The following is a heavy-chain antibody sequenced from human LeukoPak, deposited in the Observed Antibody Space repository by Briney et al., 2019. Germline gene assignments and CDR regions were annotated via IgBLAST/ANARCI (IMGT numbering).Heavy chain of an antibody. CDR2: ISTSSGNT. D-gene: IGHD3-16*01. Sequence: ASVKVSCKSSGCTFSRYDISWVRQAPGQGLEWMGWISTSSGNTKYAQKFQGRVTMTTDTSTSTGYMELMSLTSDDTALYYCARGTGLDYDFDYWGQGTLVTVSS. CDR1: GCTFSRYD. J-gene: IGHJ4*02. V-gene: IGHV1-18*04. CDR3: ARGTGLDYDFDY.